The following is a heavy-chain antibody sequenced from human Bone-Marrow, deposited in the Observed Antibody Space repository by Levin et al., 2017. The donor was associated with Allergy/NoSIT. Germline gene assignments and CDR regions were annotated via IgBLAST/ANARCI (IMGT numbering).Heavy chain of an antibody. CDR2: INPKSGCS. V-gene: IGHV1-2*02. D-gene: IGHD3-3*01. J-gene: IGHJ6*04. CDR3: AREMAWSTLDV. CDR1: GYTFTGYY. Sequence: GESLKISCKASGYTFTGYYMHWVRQAPGQGLEWMGWINPKSGCSNSAQKFQGRVTMTRDTSISTAYMELNMLTSDDTAVYYCAREMAWSTLDVWGKGTTVTVSS.